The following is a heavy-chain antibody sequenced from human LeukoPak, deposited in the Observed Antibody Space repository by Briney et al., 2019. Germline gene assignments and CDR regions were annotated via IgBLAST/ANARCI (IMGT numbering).Heavy chain of an antibody. CDR2: MYYTGRT. D-gene: IGHD3/OR15-3a*01. J-gene: IGHJ3*02. V-gene: IGHV4-39*01. CDR3: ARHKGRGLTQDAFDI. Sequence: SETLSLTCTVSDGSISSSSYSWGWIRPPPGKRQEWIGSMYYTGRTYYNPSLKSRVTMSIDRSKNQFSLRLTSVTAADTAVYYCARHKGRGLTQDAFDIWGQGTMVTVSS. CDR1: DGSISSSSYS.